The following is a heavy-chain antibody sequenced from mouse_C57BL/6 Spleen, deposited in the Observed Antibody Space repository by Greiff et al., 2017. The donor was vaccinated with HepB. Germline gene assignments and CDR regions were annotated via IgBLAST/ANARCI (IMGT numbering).Heavy chain of an antibody. J-gene: IGHJ4*01. Sequence: VQLQQSGPELVKPGASVKISCKASGYSFTDYNMNWVKQSNGKSLEWIGVINPNYGTTSYNQKFKGKATLTVDQSSSTAYMQLNSLTSEDSAVYYCAKPIYYDYDNYAMDYWGQGTSVTVSS. CDR2: INPNYGTT. CDR1: GYSFTDYN. D-gene: IGHD2-4*01. V-gene: IGHV1-39*01. CDR3: AKPIYYDYDNYAMDY.